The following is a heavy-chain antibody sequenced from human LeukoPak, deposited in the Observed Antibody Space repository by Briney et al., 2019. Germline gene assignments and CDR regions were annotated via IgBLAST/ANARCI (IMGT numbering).Heavy chain of an antibody. Sequence: SETLSLTCTVSGGSISSSSYYWGWIRQPPGKGLEWIGSIYYSGSTYYNPSLKSRVTISVDTSKNQFSLKLSSVTAADTAVYYCAGVVPAAIDFGWFDPWGQGTLVTVSS. D-gene: IGHD2-2*01. CDR2: IYYSGST. J-gene: IGHJ5*02. CDR3: AGVVPAAIDFGWFDP. V-gene: IGHV4-39*01. CDR1: GGSISSSSYY.